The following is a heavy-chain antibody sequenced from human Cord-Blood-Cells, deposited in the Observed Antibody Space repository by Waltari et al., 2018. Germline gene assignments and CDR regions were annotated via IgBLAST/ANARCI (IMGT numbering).Heavy chain of an antibody. CDR3: ARAIGSSGWYFDY. V-gene: IGHV4-34*01. CDR1: GGPFSGYY. Sequence: QVQLQQWGAGLLKPSGTLSLTCAVYGGPFSGYYWSWNRQPPGKGLEWIGEINHSGSTNYNPSLKSRVTISVDTSKNQFSLKLSSVTAADTAVYYCARAIGSSGWYFDYWGQGTLVTVSS. D-gene: IGHD6-19*01. J-gene: IGHJ4*02. CDR2: INHSGST.